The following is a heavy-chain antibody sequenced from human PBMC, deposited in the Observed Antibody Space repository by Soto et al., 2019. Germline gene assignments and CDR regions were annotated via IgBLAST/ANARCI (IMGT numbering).Heavy chain of an antibody. CDR3: ARGGNYDMLAGFPYYFDY. CDR2: IYHSGST. Sequence: SETLSLTCAVSGGSISIGGYSWSWIRHPPGKGLEWIGYIYHSGSTYYNPSLKSRVTISVDRSKNQFSLKLSSVTAADTAVYYCARGGNYDMLAGFPYYFDYWGQGTLVTVSS. V-gene: IGHV4-30-2*01. D-gene: IGHD3-9*01. CDR1: GGSISIGGYS. J-gene: IGHJ4*02.